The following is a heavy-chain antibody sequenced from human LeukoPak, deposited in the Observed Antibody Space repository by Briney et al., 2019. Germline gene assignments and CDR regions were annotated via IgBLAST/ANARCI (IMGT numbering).Heavy chain of an antibody. Sequence: GRSLRLSCAASGFTFSSYAMHWVRQAPGKGLEWVSVIYSGGSTYYADSVKGRFTISRDNSKNTLYLQMNSLRAEDTAVYYCARDRGAAWGQGTLVTVSS. V-gene: IGHV3-66*02. CDR3: ARDRGAA. CDR2: IYSGGST. CDR1: GFTFSSYA. D-gene: IGHD3-10*01. J-gene: IGHJ5*02.